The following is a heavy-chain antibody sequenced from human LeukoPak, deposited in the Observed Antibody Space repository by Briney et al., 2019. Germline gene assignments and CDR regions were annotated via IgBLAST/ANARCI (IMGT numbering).Heavy chain of an antibody. V-gene: IGHV3-23*01. CDR2: ISGSGGST. CDR3: AKSVSYYLYYYGMDV. Sequence: GGSLRLSCAASGFTFSSYSMNWVRQAPGKGLEWVSAISGSGGSTYYADSVKGRFTISRDNSKNTLYLQMNSLRAEDTAVYYCAKSVSYYLYYYGMDVWGQGTTVTVSS. D-gene: IGHD1-26*01. CDR1: GFTFSSYS. J-gene: IGHJ6*02.